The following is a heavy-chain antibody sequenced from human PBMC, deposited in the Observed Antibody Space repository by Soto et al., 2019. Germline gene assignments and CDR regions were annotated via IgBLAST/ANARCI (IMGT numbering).Heavy chain of an antibody. Sequence: GASAEVSSKEPGYTFNSYYMRWVRQDHGQGLEWMGIINPSGGSTSYAQKFQGRVTMTRDTSTSTVYMELSSLRSEDTAVYYCARDPRLRYFDWVPPPYYYGMDVWGQETTVTVSS. V-gene: IGHV1-46*02. J-gene: IGHJ6*02. D-gene: IGHD3-9*01. CDR3: ARDPRLRYFDWVPPPYYYGMDV. CDR1: GYTFNSYY. CDR2: INPSGGST.